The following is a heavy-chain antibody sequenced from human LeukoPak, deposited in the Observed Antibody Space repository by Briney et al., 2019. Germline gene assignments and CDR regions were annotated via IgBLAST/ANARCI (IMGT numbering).Heavy chain of an antibody. CDR2: ISAYNGNT. CDR3: ARGEYYCDSSGYLPDY. D-gene: IGHD3-22*01. V-gene: IGHV1-18*01. J-gene: IGHJ4*02. Sequence: PRASVKVSCKASGYTFTSYGISWVRQAPGQGLEWMGWISAYNGNTNYAQKLQGRVTMTTDTSTSTAYMELRSLRSDDTAVYYCARGEYYCDSSGYLPDYWGQGTLVTVSS. CDR1: GYTFTSYG.